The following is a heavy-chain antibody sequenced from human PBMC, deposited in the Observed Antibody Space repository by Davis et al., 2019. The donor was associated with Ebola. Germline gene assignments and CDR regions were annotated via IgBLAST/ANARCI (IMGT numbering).Heavy chain of an antibody. V-gene: IGHV1-69*13. CDR1: GGTFSSYG. CDR3: ARERYRDGSDYFFDQSH. J-gene: IGHJ4*02. CDR2: IIPVFGIP. D-gene: IGHD3-10*01. Sequence: SVKVSCKASGGTFSSYGISWVRQAPGQGPDWMGGIIPVFGIPKYAQKFQGRVTITADESTSTAYMELSSLRSEDTAVYYCARERYRDGSDYFFDQSHWGQGTLVTVSS.